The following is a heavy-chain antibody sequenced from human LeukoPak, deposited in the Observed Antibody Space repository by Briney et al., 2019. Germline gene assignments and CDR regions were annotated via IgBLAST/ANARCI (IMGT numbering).Heavy chain of an antibody. Sequence: GGSLRLSCAASGFTFSSYAMSWVRQAPGKGLEWVSGISSSGSGGSTYYADSVKGRFTISRDNSKNTLYLQMNSLRAEDTAVYYCARRYSTFDYWGQGTLVTVSS. V-gene: IGHV3-23*01. J-gene: IGHJ4*02. CDR3: ARRYSTFDY. CDR2: ISSSGSGGST. CDR1: GFTFSSYA. D-gene: IGHD6-13*01.